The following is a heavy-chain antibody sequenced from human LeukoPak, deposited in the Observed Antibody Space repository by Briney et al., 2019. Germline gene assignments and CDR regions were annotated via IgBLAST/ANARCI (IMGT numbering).Heavy chain of an antibody. CDR2: ISAYNGNT. CDR3: ARDPNSSWWQRDAFDI. D-gene: IGHD6-13*01. CDR1: GYTFTSYG. J-gene: IGHJ3*02. V-gene: IGHV1-18*01. Sequence: GASVKVSCKASGYTFTSYGISWVRQAPGQGLEWMGWISAYNGNTNYAQKLQGRVTMTTDTSTSTAYMELRSLRSDDTAVYYCARDPNSSWWQRDAFDIWGQGTMVTVSS.